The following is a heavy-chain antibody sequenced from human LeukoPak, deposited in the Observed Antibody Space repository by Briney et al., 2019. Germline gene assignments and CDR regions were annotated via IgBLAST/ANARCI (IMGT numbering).Heavy chain of an antibody. D-gene: IGHD4-17*01. CDR2: ISGSGDTT. CDR1: GFTFSSYS. J-gene: IGHJ4*02. Sequence: PGGSLRLSCAASGFTFSSYSMSWVRQGPGTGLEWVSAISGSGDTTFYADSVKGRSTISRDNSKNTLFLQVNSLRVEDTAVYFCAKELTTERTPGVDSWGQGTLVTVSS. CDR3: AKELTTERTPGVDS. V-gene: IGHV3-23*01.